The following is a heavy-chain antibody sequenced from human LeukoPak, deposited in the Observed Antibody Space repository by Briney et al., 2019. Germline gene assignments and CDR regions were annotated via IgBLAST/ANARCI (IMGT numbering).Heavy chain of an antibody. CDR3: AREAYYYDSSGYPPDY. Sequence: GGSLRLSCVASGFTFDDYGMNWVRQAPGKGLEWVSGINWNGGNTGYADSVKGRFTISRDNAKNSLYLQMNSLRAEDTALYYCAREAYYYDSSGYPPDYWGQGTLVTVSS. J-gene: IGHJ4*02. V-gene: IGHV3-20*04. CDR2: INWNGGNT. D-gene: IGHD3-22*01. CDR1: GFTFDDYG.